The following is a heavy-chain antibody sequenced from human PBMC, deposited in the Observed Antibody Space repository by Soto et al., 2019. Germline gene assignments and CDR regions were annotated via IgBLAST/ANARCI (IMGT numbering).Heavy chain of an antibody. CDR3: VKSRCCGYCLQFYSSHRYSGLDV. J-gene: IGHJ6*02. Sequence: QITLKESGPTLVKPTQTLTLTCTFSGFSLSTTGVGVGWIRQPPGKALEWLALIYWDDDKRYNPSLNSRLTIPKDPSKNPVVLAMTNIDPVDNATYLCVKSRCCGYCLQFYSSHRYSGLDVWGQGTTVTVSS. CDR1: GFSLSTTGVG. V-gene: IGHV2-5*02. CDR2: IYWDDDK. D-gene: IGHD2-21*02.